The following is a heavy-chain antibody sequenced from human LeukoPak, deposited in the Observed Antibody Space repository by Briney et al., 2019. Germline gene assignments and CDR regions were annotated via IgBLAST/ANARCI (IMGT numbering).Heavy chain of an antibody. J-gene: IGHJ4*02. Sequence: ASVKVSCKASGYTFTGYYMHWVRQAPGQGLEWMGWINPNSGGTNYAQKFQGWVTMTRDTSISTAYMELSSLRSEDTAVYYCARDDYVWGSYLHWGQGTLVTVSS. CDR3: ARDDYVWGSYLH. CDR1: GYTFTGYY. CDR2: INPNSGGT. D-gene: IGHD3-16*02. V-gene: IGHV1-2*04.